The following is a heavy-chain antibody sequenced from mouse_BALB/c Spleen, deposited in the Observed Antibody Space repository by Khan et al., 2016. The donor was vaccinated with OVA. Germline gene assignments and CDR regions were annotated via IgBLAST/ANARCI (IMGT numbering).Heavy chain of an antibody. Sequence: EVKLEESGPSLVKPSQTLSLTCSVTGDSITSGYWNWIRKFQGKKVEYMGYISYSGSTYYNQSLKSRIAITRDTSKTQSYLQLNSVTTEDTATYYCASCGNPRWYFDVWGAGTTVTVSS. CDR2: ISYSGST. D-gene: IGHD2-1*01. CDR1: GDSITSGY. J-gene: IGHJ1*01. V-gene: IGHV3-8*02. CDR3: ASCGNPRWYFDV.